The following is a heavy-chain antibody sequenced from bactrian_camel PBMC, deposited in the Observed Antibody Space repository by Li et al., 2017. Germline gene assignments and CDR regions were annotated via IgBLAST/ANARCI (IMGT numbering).Heavy chain of an antibody. J-gene: IGHJ4*01. CDR2: IYSDESIT. Sequence: LVESGGGLVQPGGSLRLSCAASGFIFSSYAMTWVRQAPGKGLEWVSSIYSDESITYYAGSVKGRFTISRDNAKNTVYLQMNSLESEDTALYYCATSLAYWGQGTQVTVS. V-gene: IGHV3-2*01. D-gene: IGHD1*01. CDR1: GFIFSSYA. CDR3: ATSLAY.